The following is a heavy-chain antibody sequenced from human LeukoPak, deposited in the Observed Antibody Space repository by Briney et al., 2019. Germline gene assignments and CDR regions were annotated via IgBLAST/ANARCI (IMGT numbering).Heavy chain of an antibody. V-gene: IGHV4-39*01. CDR1: GGSISSDSNFF. CDR2: IYYSGTT. J-gene: IGHJ4*02. D-gene: IGHD1-1*01. Sequence: SETLSLTCTVSGGSISSDSNFFWGWTRQPPGKGLDWIGIIYYSGTTYYNPSLKSRVTIFVDTSKNLFSLRLTSVTAADTAVYYCARHRRITNWYVDFWGQGTLVTVSS. CDR3: ARHRRITNWYVDF.